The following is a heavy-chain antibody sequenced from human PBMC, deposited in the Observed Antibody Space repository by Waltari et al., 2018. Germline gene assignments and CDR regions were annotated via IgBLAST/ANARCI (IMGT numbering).Heavy chain of an antibody. D-gene: IGHD6-13*01. J-gene: IGHJ6*02. Sequence: QLQLQESGPGLVKPSETLSLTCTVSGGSISSSRYYWSWIRQPPGKGLEWIGSIYYSGSTYYNPSLKSRVTISVDTSKNQFSLKLSSVTAADTAVYYCARDLTAAAGMDVWGQGTTVTVS. CDR1: GGSISSSRYY. CDR2: IYYSGST. CDR3: ARDLTAAAGMDV. V-gene: IGHV4-39*07.